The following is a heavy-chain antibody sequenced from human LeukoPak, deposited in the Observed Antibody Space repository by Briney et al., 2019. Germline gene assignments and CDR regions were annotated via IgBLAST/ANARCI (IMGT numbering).Heavy chain of an antibody. CDR3: ARSRGAGPGAYFDY. CDR1: GFTFSDEY. J-gene: IGHJ4*02. D-gene: IGHD6-19*01. V-gene: IGHV3-11*03. Sequence: GALRLSCAASGFTFSDEYMSWIRQAPGKGLEWVSYISNSGSYTNYADSVRGRFTISRDNAKNSLYLQMNSLRAEDTAVYYCARSRGAGPGAYFDYWGQGTLITVSS. CDR2: ISNSGSYT.